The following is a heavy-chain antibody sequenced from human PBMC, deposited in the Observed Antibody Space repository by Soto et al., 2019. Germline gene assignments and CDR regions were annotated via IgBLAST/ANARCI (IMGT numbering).Heavy chain of an antibody. CDR3: ARHVPYYGSGSDYIDLGPYYYYYDGMDV. V-gene: IGHV4-39*01. D-gene: IGHD3-10*01. CDR1: GGSISSSSYY. J-gene: IGHJ6*02. Sequence: PSETLSLTCTVSGGSISSSSYYWGWIRQPPGKGLEWIGSIYYSGSTYYNPSLKSRVTISVDTSKNQFSLKLSSVTAADTAVYYCARHVPYYGSGSDYIDLGPYYYYYDGMDVWGQGTTVTVSS. CDR2: IYYSGST.